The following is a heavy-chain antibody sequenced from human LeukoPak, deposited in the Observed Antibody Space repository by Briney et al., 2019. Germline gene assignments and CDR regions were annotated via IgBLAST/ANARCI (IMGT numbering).Heavy chain of an antibody. CDR3: ARDRGWFGELGSSFDP. D-gene: IGHD3-10*01. Sequence: VKVSCKASGYTFTSYGISWVRQAPGQGLEGMGWISAYNGKTNYPQKLQGRVTMTTDTSPSTAYIALRSLRSDDTAVYYRARDRGWFGELGSSFDPWGQGTLVTVSS. J-gene: IGHJ5*02. V-gene: IGHV1-18*01. CDR2: ISAYNGKT. CDR1: GYTFTSYG.